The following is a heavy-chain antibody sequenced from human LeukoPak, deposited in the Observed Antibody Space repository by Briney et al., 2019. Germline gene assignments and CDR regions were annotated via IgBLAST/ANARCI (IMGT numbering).Heavy chain of an antibody. V-gene: IGHV4-4*08. D-gene: IGHD3-3*01. CDR1: AGSICNSY. CDR3: VRGPGRGYDNEP. J-gene: IGHJ5*02. CDR2: ISTSGDI. Sequence: PSDTLSLTCAVSAGSICNSYWSWARQPPGKGLEFIGYISTSGDINYSPSLRSRATMSINPSNNQLSLTLTSVTTADTAVYFCVRGPGRGYDNEPWGQGSLVTVSS.